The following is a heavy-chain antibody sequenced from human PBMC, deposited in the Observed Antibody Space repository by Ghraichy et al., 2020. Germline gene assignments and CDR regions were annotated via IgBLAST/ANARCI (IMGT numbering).Heavy chain of an antibody. Sequence: ASVKVSCKASGYTFTSYYMHWVRQAPGQGLEWMGIINPSGGSTSYAQKFQGRVTMTRDTSTSTVYMELSSLRSEDTAVYYCARGGSSGYYGAQLDAFDIWGQGTMVTVSS. CDR2: INPSGGST. CDR3: ARGGSSGYYGAQLDAFDI. J-gene: IGHJ3*02. V-gene: IGHV1-46*01. D-gene: IGHD3-22*01. CDR1: GYTFTSYY.